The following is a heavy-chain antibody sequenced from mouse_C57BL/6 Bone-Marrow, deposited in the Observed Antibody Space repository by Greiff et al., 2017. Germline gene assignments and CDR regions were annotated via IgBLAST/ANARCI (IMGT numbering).Heavy chain of an antibody. D-gene: IGHD2-3*01. CDR1: GYAFSSSW. J-gene: IGHJ4*01. CDR3: DSDDYYRGSYAMDY. V-gene: IGHV1-82*01. Sequence: QVQLQQSGPELVKPGASVKFSCKASGYAFSSSWMHWVKQRPGKGLEWIGRIYPGDGDTNYNGKFKGKATLTADKSSSTAYMQLSTLTSEDSTVYFYDSDDYYRGSYAMDYWGQGTSVTVSS. CDR2: IYPGDGDT.